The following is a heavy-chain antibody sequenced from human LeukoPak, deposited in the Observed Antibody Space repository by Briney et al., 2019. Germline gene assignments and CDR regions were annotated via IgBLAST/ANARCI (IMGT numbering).Heavy chain of an antibody. CDR1: GYTFTSYA. CDR2: INAGNGNT. CDR3: ARDEPTRIAAAGTGGGTYYYYYYGMDV. D-gene: IGHD6-13*01. V-gene: IGHV1-3*01. J-gene: IGHJ6*02. Sequence: ASVKVSCKASGYTFTSYAMHWVRQAPGQRLEWMGWINAGNGNTKYSQKFQGRVTITADESTSTAYMELSSLRSEDTAVYYCARDEPTRIAAAGTGGGTYYYYYYGMDVWGQGTTVTVSS.